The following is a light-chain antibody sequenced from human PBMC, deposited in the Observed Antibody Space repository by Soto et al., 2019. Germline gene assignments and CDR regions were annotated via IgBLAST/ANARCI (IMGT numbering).Light chain of an antibody. Sequence: ENVLTQSPDTLSLSPGGRATLSCRASQSVSNNYLAWYQQKPGQAPRLLIYGASNRATGIPDRFSGSGSGTDFTLTISRLEPEDFAVYYCQQYGSSGTFGQGTKVDIK. J-gene: IGKJ1*01. V-gene: IGKV3-20*01. CDR2: GAS. CDR1: QSVSNNY. CDR3: QQYGSSGT.